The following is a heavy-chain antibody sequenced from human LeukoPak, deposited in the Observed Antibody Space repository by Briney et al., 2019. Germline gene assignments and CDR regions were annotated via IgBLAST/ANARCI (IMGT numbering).Heavy chain of an antibody. V-gene: IGHV4-34*01. Sequence: SETLSLTCAAYGGSFSGYYWSWLRQPPGKGLEWIGEINHSGSTNYNTSLKSRVTISVDTSKNQFSLKLSSVTAADTAVYYCARGARTPSGYGSRTAGRANWFDPWGQGTLVTVSS. D-gene: IGHD5-12*01. CDR1: GGSFSGYY. CDR2: INHSGST. CDR3: ARGARTPSGYGSRTAGRANWFDP. J-gene: IGHJ5*02.